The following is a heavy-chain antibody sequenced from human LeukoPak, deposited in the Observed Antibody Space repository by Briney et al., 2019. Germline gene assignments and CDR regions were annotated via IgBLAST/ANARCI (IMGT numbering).Heavy chain of an antibody. CDR3: AGGYSYGSTYYYMDV. V-gene: IGHV4-61*01. Sequence: PSETLSLTCAVSGASVSGSNYYWGWIRQPPGKGLEWIGEINHSGDTNYNPSLKSRVTISVDTSKNQFSLKLSSVTAADTAVYYCAGGYSYGSTYYYMDVWGKGTTVTISS. J-gene: IGHJ6*03. CDR1: GASVSGSNYY. CDR2: INHSGDT. D-gene: IGHD5-18*01.